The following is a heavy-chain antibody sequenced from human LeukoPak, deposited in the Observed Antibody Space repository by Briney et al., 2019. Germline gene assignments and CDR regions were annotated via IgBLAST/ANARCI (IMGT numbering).Heavy chain of an antibody. CDR3: AKDIQLST. V-gene: IGHV3-23*01. Sequence: GWSLRLSCAASGFTFGTTAVSWVRQAPGKGLEWVSTISGYGASTYYADSVKGRFTFSRDNSKNTLYLQMNSLRVEDTAMYFCAKDIQLSTWGLGTMVTVSS. D-gene: IGHD5-24*01. J-gene: IGHJ3*01. CDR1: GFTFGTTA. CDR2: ISGYGAST.